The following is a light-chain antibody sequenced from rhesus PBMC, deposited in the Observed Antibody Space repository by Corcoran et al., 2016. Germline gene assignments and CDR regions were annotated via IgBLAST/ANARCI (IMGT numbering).Light chain of an antibody. Sequence: DIQMTQSPSSLSASVGDTVTITCRASQGISSWLAWYQHKPGKAPKLLIYKASSLQSGVPSRLSGSGSGTDFTLHISSLQSEGFATYYCQQYSSRPLTFGGGTKVELK. CDR1: QGISSW. J-gene: IGKJ4*01. CDR2: KAS. CDR3: QQYSSRPLT. V-gene: IGKV1-22*01.